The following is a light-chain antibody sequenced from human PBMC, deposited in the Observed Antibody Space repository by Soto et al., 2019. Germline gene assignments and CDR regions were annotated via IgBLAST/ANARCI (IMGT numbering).Light chain of an antibody. J-gene: IGKJ1*01. V-gene: IGKV3-15*01. CDR3: QQYNNWPPWT. CDR1: QSVSSN. Sequence: EIVMTQSPATLSVSPGERATLSCRASQSVSSNLAWYQQKPGQAPRLLIYGASTRATGIPARFSGSGSGTEFTLTISSLQSEDFAVYYCQQYNNWPPWTFGQRTKVDI. CDR2: GAS.